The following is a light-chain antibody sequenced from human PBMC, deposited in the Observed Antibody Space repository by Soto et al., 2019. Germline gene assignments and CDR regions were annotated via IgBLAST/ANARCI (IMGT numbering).Light chain of an antibody. J-gene: IGKJ1*01. CDR2: GAS. CDR1: QGIGTY. Sequence: DIQMTQSPSSLSAFVGDRVNITCRASQGIGTYLAWYQHKSGKAPKLLIFGASNLYSGVPSRFSGSGSGTDFTLTIRSLQPDDVATYYCQKYDIAPRPFGQGTKVGIK. V-gene: IGKV1-27*01. CDR3: QKYDIAPRP.